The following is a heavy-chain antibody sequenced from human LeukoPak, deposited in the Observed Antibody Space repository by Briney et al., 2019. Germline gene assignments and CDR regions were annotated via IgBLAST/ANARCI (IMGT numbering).Heavy chain of an antibody. J-gene: IGHJ5*02. CDR1: GDSLSGHY. D-gene: IGHD1-26*01. CDR3: AKNGQSGFSFDP. CDR2: GSDSGGT. V-gene: IGHV4-34*01. Sequence: SETLSLTCAVYGDSLSGHYWSWIRQSPGKGLEWIGEGSDSGGTKFNPSLKSRVSISADMSKNQFSPKLTSVTAADTAVYHCAKNGQSGFSFDPRGQGTLVTVSS.